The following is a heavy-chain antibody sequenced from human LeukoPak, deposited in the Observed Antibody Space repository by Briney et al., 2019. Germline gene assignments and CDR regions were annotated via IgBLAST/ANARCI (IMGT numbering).Heavy chain of an antibody. CDR3: ARGDDSGYYDYFDY. Sequence: GGSLRLSCAASGFTVDSNYLSWVREAPGKGLEWVSTIYTGGNTYYAASVKGRFTISRDFSKNTVFLHMNGLRAEDTAMYYCARGDDSGYYDYFDYWGQGALVTVSS. V-gene: IGHV3-53*01. CDR2: IYTGGNT. CDR1: GFTVDSNY. D-gene: IGHD5-12*01. J-gene: IGHJ4*02.